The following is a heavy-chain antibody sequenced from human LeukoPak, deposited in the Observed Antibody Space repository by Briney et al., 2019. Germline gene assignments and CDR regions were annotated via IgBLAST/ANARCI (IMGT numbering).Heavy chain of an antibody. D-gene: IGHD2-2*01. CDR2: LYYSGST. CDR3: ARLYCSRTSCYLDY. CDR1: GGSISSYY. Sequence: PSETLSLTCTVSGGSISSYYWSWIRQPPGKGLEWIGYLYYSGSTNYNPSLKSRVTISADTSKNQFSLKLSSVTAADTAVYYCARLYCSRTSCYLDYWGQGTLVTVSS. J-gene: IGHJ4*02. V-gene: IGHV4-59*01.